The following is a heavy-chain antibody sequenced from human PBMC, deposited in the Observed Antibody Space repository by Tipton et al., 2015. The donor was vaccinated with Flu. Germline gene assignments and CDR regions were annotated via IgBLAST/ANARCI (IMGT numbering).Heavy chain of an antibody. V-gene: IGHV4-59*01. Sequence: TLSLTCTVSGGSISSYYWSWIRQPPGKGLEWIGYIYYSGSTNYNPSLKSRVTIPVDTSKNQSSLKLSSVTAADTAVYYCARELNYGMDVWGQGTTVTVSS. CDR2: IYYSGST. CDR3: ARELNYGMDV. J-gene: IGHJ6*02. CDR1: GGSISSYY.